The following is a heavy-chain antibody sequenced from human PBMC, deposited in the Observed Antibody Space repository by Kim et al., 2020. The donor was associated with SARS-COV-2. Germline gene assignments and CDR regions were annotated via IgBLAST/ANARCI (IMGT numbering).Heavy chain of an antibody. Sequence: GGSLRLSCAASGFNFGDWGMSWVRHKPGRGLEWICGITWEGEKTGYVDAVRGRFTISRDVAQRSLYLQMDSLRAEDTAIYFCARDNVYDKSGFHGSLFD. V-gene: IGHV3-20*04. J-gene: IGHJ4*01. CDR3: ARDNVYDKSGFHGSLFD. D-gene: IGHD6-25*01. CDR2: ITWEGEKT. CDR1: GFNFGDWG.